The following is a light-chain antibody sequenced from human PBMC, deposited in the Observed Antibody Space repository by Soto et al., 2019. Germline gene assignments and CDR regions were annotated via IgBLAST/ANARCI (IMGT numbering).Light chain of an antibody. CDR2: NNN. J-gene: IGLJ1*01. CDR3: AAWDGSLNGLV. CDR1: SSNIGSNT. Sequence: QSVLTQPPSASGTPGQRVTISCSGSSSNIGSNTVNWDQHLPGTAPKLLIYNNNQRPSGVPDRFSGSKSGTSGSLAISGLQSEGEADYDSAAWDGSLNGLVFGTGSELTVL. V-gene: IGLV1-44*01.